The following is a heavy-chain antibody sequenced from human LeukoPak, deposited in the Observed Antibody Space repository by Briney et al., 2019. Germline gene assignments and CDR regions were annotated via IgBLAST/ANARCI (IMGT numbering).Heavy chain of an antibody. Sequence: GGSLRLSCAASGGPFSSLAMSWARQAPGKGLEWVSGLTGSGSRTYYADSVKGRFTISRDNSKNTLFLQMHSLRAEDTAMYYCAMTLAGVLDSFDSWGQGTLVTVSS. J-gene: IGHJ4*02. CDR2: LTGSGSRT. CDR1: GGPFSSLA. V-gene: IGHV3-23*01. CDR3: AMTLAGVLDSFDS. D-gene: IGHD1-1*01.